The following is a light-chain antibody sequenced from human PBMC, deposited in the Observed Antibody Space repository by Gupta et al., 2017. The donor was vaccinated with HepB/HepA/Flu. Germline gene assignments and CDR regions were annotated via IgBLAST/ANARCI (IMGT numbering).Light chain of an antibody. CDR2: GAS. CDR3: QQDGSSPWT. CDR1: QSVSSSY. Sequence: IVLTQSPGTLSLSPGERVTLSCRASQSVSSSYLAWYQQRPGQAPRLLIYGASSRATGISDRFSGSGSGTDFTLTISRLESEDFAVYYCQQDGSSPWTFGQGTKVEIK. J-gene: IGKJ1*01. V-gene: IGKV3-20*01.